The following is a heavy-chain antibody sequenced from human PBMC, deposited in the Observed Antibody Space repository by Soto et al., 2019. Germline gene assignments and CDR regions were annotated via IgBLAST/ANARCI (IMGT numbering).Heavy chain of an antibody. D-gene: IGHD3-3*01. Sequence: SETLSLTCTVSGGSISSGGYYWSWIRQHPGKGLEWIGYIYYSGSTYYNPSLKSRVTISVDTSKNQFSLKLSSVTAADTAVYYCARGGVNIYDFWSGYQPHFDYWGQGTLVTVSS. J-gene: IGHJ4*02. CDR2: IYYSGST. CDR3: ARGGVNIYDFWSGYQPHFDY. CDR1: GGSISSGGYY. V-gene: IGHV4-31*03.